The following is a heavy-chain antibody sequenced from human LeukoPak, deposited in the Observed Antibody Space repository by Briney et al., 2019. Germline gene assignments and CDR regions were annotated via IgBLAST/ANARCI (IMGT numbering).Heavy chain of an antibody. CDR3: ARHARSGIAVAGSSFDY. CDR2: IYYSGST. V-gene: IGHV4-39*01. Sequence: SETLSLTCTVSGGYISSSSYYWGWIRQPPGKGLEWIGSIYYSGSTYYNPSLKSRVTISVDTSKNQFSLKLSSVTAADTAVYYCARHARSGIAVAGSSFDYWGQGTLVTVSS. J-gene: IGHJ4*02. D-gene: IGHD6-19*01. CDR1: GGYISSSSYY.